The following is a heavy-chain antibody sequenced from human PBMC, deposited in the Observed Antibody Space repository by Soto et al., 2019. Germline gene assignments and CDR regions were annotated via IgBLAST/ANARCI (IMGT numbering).Heavy chain of an antibody. D-gene: IGHD2-15*01. CDR1: GGSFSGYY. V-gene: IGHV4-34*01. J-gene: IGHJ5*02. CDR2: INHSGST. Sequence: SETLSLTCAVYGGSFSGYYWSWIRQPPGKGLEWIGEINHSGSTNYNPSLKGRVTISVDTSKNQFSLKLSSVTAADTAVYYCARGPRSVVVVAATPKANWFDPWGQGTLVTVSS. CDR3: ARGPRSVVVVAATPKANWFDP.